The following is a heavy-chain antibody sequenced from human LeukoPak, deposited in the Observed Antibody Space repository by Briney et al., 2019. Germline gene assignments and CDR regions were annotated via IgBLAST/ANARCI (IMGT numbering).Heavy chain of an antibody. J-gene: IGHJ4*02. V-gene: IGHV4-34*01. D-gene: IGHD3-16*01. Sequence: SETLSLTCAVYGGSFSGYYWSWIRQPPGKGLEWIGEINHSGSTNYNPSLKSRVTISVDTSKNQFSLKLSSVTAADTAVYYCARHPGGPLDYWGQGTLVTVSS. CDR2: INHSGST. CDR3: ARHPGGPLDY. CDR1: GGSFSGYY.